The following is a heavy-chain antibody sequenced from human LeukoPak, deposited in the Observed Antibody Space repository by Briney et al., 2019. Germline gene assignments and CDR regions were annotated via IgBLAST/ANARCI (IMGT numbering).Heavy chain of an antibody. CDR1: GGSVSSGAYS. J-gene: IGHJ1*01. Sequence: SETLSLTCAVSGGSVSSGAYSWTWIRQPPGEGLEWIGSFSHSGSTSYNPSLESRVTVSVDKSKNQFSLKLSSVTAADTAVYYCARVDYFDSSGYYLPIPFGYFQHWGQGTLVTVSS. CDR2: FSHSGST. V-gene: IGHV4-30-2*01. CDR3: ARVDYFDSSGYYLPIPFGYFQH. D-gene: IGHD3-22*01.